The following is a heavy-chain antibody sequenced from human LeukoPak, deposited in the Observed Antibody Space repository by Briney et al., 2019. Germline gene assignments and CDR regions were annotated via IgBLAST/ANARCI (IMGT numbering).Heavy chain of an antibody. CDR3: ARAPYSSSWFWVDAFDI. D-gene: IGHD6-13*01. Sequence: SETLSLTCTFSGGSISSGDYYWSWIRQPPGQGLEWIGYFYYSRSTNYNPSLKSRVTISVDTSKNQFSLKLSSVTAADTAVYYCARAPYSSSWFWVDAFDIWGQGTMVTVSS. CDR2: FYYSRST. J-gene: IGHJ3*02. CDR1: GGSISSGDYY. V-gene: IGHV4-61*08.